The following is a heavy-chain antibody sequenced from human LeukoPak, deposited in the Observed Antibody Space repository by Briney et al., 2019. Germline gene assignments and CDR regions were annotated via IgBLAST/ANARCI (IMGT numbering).Heavy chain of an antibody. CDR2: IYYSGST. J-gene: IGHJ4*02. CDR3: ARAASVLDVFDY. D-gene: IGHD3-10*02. CDR1: GGPISSGGYS. Sequence: SETLSLTCAVSGGPISSGGYSWSWIRQPPGKGLEWIGYIYYSGSTYYNPSLKSRVTISVDTSKNQFSLKLSSVTAADTAVYYCARAASVLDVFDYWGQGTLVTVSS. V-gene: IGHV4-30-4*07.